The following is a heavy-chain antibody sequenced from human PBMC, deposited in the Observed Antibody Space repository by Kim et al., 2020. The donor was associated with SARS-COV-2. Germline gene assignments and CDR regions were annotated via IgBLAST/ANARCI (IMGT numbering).Heavy chain of an antibody. CDR2: IYYSGST. CDR1: GGSISSYY. CDR3: ARDSLYYYGSGRYYYYGMDV. D-gene: IGHD3-10*01. V-gene: IGHV4-59*13. J-gene: IGHJ6*02. Sequence: SETLSLTCTVSGGSISSYYWSRIRQPPGKGLEWIGYIYYSGSTNYNPSLKSRVTISVDTSKNQFSLKLSSVTAADTAVYYCARDSLYYYGSGRYYYYGMDVWGQGTTVTVSS.